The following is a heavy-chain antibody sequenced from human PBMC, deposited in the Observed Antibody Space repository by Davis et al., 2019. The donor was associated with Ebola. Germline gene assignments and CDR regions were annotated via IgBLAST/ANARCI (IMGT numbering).Heavy chain of an antibody. D-gene: IGHD2-2*02. CDR2: ISAYNGNT. Sequence: AASVKVSCKASDYTFTNYGVSWVRQAPGQGLEWMGWISAYNGNTNYAQRFQDRVTMTTDTSTNTAYMEVRSLRSDDTAVYYCARDGSVAAIELDYWGQGTLVTVSS. CDR1: DYTFTNYG. J-gene: IGHJ4*02. CDR3: ARDGSVAAIELDY. V-gene: IGHV1-18*04.